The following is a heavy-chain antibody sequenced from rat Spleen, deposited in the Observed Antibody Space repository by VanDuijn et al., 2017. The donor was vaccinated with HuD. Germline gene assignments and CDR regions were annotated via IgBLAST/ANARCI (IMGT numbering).Heavy chain of an antibody. Sequence: EVQLVESGGGLVQPGRSLKLSCVASGFTFNNYWMTWIRQAPVKGLEWVASITNTGGSTYYPDSVKGRFTISRDNAKSTLYLQMNSLRSEDTATYYCTRDLRGYPSFDYWGQGVMVTVSS. J-gene: IGHJ2*01. D-gene: IGHD1-11*01. V-gene: IGHV5-31*01. CDR1: GFTFNNYW. CDR3: TRDLRGYPSFDY. CDR2: ITNTGGST.